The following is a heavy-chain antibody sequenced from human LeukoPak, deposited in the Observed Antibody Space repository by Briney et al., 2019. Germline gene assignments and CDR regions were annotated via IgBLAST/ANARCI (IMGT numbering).Heavy chain of an antibody. V-gene: IGHV4-30-4*01. CDR1: GGSISSGDYY. Sequence: TLSLTCTVSGGSISSGDYYWSCIRQPPGKGLEWIGYIYYSGSTYYNPSLKSRVTISVDTSKNQFSLKLSSVTAADTAVYYCASSYGGELQADYWGQGTLVTVSS. CDR2: IYYSGST. D-gene: IGHD4/OR15-4a*01. J-gene: IGHJ4*02. CDR3: ASSYGGELQADY.